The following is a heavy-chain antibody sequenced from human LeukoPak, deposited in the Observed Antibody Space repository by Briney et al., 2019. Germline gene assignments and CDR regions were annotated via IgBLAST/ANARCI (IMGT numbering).Heavy chain of an antibody. CDR1: GASISNFY. CDR2: MLYSGST. D-gene: IGHD3-10*01. V-gene: IGHV4-59*08. J-gene: IGHJ4*02. CDR3: ARQTFGALYFDS. Sequence: KPSETLSLTCTVSGASISNFYWSWIRQAPGQGLEWIGYMLYSGSTNQKPSLRSRVTISVDTSKNQFSLKLSSVTAADTAVYYCARQTFGALYFDSWGQGTLVTVSS.